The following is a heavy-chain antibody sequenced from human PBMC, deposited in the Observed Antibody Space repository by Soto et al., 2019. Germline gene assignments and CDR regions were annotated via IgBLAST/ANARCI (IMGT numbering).Heavy chain of an antibody. CDR1: GFTFSSYS. CDR2: ISSSSSYI. CDR3: ARETGEGDD. D-gene: IGHD7-27*01. V-gene: IGHV3-21*01. J-gene: IGHJ4*02. Sequence: EVQLVESGGGLVKPGGSLRLSCAASGFTFSSYSMNWVRQAPGKGLEWVSSISSSSSYIYHADSVKGRFTISRDNAKNSLYRQMNSRRAEDTAVYYCARETGEGDDWGQGTLVTVSS.